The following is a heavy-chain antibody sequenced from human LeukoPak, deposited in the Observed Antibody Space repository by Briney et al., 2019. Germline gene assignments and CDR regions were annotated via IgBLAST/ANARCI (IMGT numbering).Heavy chain of an antibody. J-gene: IGHJ6*03. Sequence: PVKVSCKASGGTFSSYAISWVRQAPGQGLEWMGGIIPIFGTANYAQKFQGRVTITADESTSTAYMELSSLRSEDTAVYYCARGDLLVPNYYYYYMDVWGKGTTVTVSS. CDR1: GGTFSSYA. V-gene: IGHV1-69*13. CDR3: ARGDLLVPNYYYYYMDV. CDR2: IIPIFGTA. D-gene: IGHD6-6*01.